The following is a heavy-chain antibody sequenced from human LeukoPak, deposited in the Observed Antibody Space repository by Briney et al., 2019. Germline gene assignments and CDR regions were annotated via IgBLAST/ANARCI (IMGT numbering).Heavy chain of an antibody. V-gene: IGHV3-48*04. D-gene: IGHD5-18*01. J-gene: IGHJ6*03. Sequence: GGSLRLSCAASGFIFSDFSINGVRQAPGRGLESVSYISGRGISVVYADCVKGRFTNSRDNAKNSVLLQMNSLRAEDAAVYHCARDSVVDTAKIEKFYYYHMDVWGKGTTVTVSS. CDR3: ARDSVVDTAKIEKFYYYHMDV. CDR2: ISGRGISV. CDR1: GFIFSDFS.